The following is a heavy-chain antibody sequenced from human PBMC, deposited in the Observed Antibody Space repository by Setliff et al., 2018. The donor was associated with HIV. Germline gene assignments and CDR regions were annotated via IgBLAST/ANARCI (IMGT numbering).Heavy chain of an antibody. CDR1: GGTFSNYA. Sequence: ASVKVSCKASGGTFSNYAFSWVRQAPGQGLEWMGGIIPIFGSTKYAQKFQGRVTITADESTSTADMELSSLRSEDTAVYYCARGIYDFWTGYADYWGPGTLVTVSS. CDR3: ARGIYDFWTGYADY. J-gene: IGHJ4*02. CDR2: IIPIFGST. V-gene: IGHV1-69*13. D-gene: IGHD3-3*01.